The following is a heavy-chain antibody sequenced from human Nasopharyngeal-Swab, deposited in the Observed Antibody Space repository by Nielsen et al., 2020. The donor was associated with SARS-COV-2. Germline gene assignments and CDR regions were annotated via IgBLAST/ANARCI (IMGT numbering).Heavy chain of an antibody. D-gene: IGHD3-16*02. CDR1: GYTFTSYG. J-gene: IGHJ4*02. CDR3: ARVLYDYSWGSYRSCDY. Sequence: ASVKVSCKASGYTFTSYGISWVRQAPGQGLEWMGWISAYNGNTNYAQKLQGRVTMTTDTSTSTAYMELRSLRSDDTAVYYCARVLYDYSWGSYRSCDYWGQGTLVTVSS. CDR2: ISAYNGNT. V-gene: IGHV1-18*01.